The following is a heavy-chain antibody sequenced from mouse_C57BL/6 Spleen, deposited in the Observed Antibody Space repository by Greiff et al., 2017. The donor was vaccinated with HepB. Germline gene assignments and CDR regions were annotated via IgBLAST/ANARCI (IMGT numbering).Heavy chain of an antibody. Sequence: EVQLQESGGGLVKPGGSLKLSCAASGFTFSSYAMSWVRQTPEKRLEWVATISDGGSYTYYPDNVKGRFTISRDNAKNNLYLQMSHLKSEDTAMYYCAGSSYFDYWGQGTTLTVSS. CDR3: AGSSYFDY. D-gene: IGHD1-1*01. J-gene: IGHJ2*01. V-gene: IGHV5-4*01. CDR1: GFTFSSYA. CDR2: ISDGGSYT.